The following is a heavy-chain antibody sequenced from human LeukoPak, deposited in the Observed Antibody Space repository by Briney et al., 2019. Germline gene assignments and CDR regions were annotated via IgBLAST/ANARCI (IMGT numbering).Heavy chain of an antibody. CDR1: GYTLTELS. D-gene: IGHD6-19*01. CDR2: FDPEDGET. V-gene: IGHV1-24*01. J-gene: IGHJ1*01. CDR3: ATKISGWGLLEYFQH. Sequence: EASVKVSCKVSGYTLTELSMHWVRQAPGKGLEWMGGFDPEDGETIYAQKFQGRVTMTEGTSTDTAYMELSSLRSEDTAVYYCATKISGWGLLEYFQHWGQGTLVTVSS.